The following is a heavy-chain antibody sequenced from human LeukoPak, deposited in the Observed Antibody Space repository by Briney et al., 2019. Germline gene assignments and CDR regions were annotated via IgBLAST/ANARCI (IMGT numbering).Heavy chain of an antibody. D-gene: IGHD3-3*01. J-gene: IGHJ3*02. Sequence: SQTLPLTCTVSGGSISSGGYYWSWIRQHPGKGLEWIGYIYYSGSTYYNPSLKSRVTISVDTSKNQFSLELSSVTAADTAVYYCASHTIFGVVRAFDIWGQGTMVTVSS. CDR2: IYYSGST. CDR3: ASHTIFGVVRAFDI. CDR1: GGSISSGGYY. V-gene: IGHV4-31*03.